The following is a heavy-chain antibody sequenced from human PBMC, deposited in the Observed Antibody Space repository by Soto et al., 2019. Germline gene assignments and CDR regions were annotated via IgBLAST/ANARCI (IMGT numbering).Heavy chain of an antibody. D-gene: IGHD3-10*01. J-gene: IGHJ6*02. Sequence: EVQMLESGGDSVQPGGSLRLSCVASGFIFSNYGMSWVRQAPGMGLEWVSTISGSGSNTYHANSVKGRFTISRDSSKSTVYLQMNSLRAEDTAIYYCARMGYRPGSRFYAVDVWGQGTTVTVSS. CDR3: ARMGYRPGSRFYAVDV. V-gene: IGHV3-23*01. CDR2: ISGSGSNT. CDR1: GFIFSNYG.